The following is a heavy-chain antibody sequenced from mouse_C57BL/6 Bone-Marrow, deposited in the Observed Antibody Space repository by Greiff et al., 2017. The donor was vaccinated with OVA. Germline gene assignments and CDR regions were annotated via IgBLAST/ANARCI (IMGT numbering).Heavy chain of an antibody. CDR2: INPNNGGT. CDR1: GYTFTDYY. J-gene: IGHJ4*01. Sequence: VQLQQSGPELVKPGASVKISCKASGYTFTDYYMHWVKQSHGKSLEWIGDINPNNGGTSYNQKFKGKATLTVDKSSSTAYMELRSLTSEDSAVYYGAKLRRGWLLHGYAMDYWGQGTSVTVSS. CDR3: AKLRRGWLLHGYAMDY. D-gene: IGHD2-3*01. V-gene: IGHV1-26*01.